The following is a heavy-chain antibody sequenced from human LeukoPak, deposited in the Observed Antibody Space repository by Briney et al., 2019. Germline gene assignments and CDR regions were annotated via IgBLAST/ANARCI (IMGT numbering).Heavy chain of an antibody. V-gene: IGHV3-30*02. CDR2: IRYDGSNK. CDR3: ARVRDY. CDR1: GFTFSSYG. Sequence: GGSLRLSCAASGFTFSSYGMHWVRQAPGKGLEWVAFIRYDGSNKYYADSVKGRFTISRDNSKNTLYLQMNSLKPDDSAVYFCARVRDYWGQGTLVTVSS. D-gene: IGHD3-10*01. J-gene: IGHJ4*02.